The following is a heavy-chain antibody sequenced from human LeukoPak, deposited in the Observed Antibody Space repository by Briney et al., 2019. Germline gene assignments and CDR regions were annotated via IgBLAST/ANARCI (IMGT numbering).Heavy chain of an antibody. D-gene: IGHD3-22*01. J-gene: IGHJ4*02. CDR2: ISSSSSYI. Sequence: GSLRLSCAASGFTFSSYSMNWVRQAPGKGLEWVSSISSSSSYIYYADSVKGRFTISRDNAKNSLYLQMNSLRAEDTAVYYCARRLYYDSSGYYNTAFDYWGQGTLVTVSS. CDR3: ARRLYYDSSGYYNTAFDY. CDR1: GFTFSSYS. V-gene: IGHV3-21*01.